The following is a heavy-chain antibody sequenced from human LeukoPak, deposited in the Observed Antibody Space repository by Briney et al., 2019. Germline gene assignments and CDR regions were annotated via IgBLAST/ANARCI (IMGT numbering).Heavy chain of an antibody. D-gene: IGHD6-6*01. CDR3: AREYSSSSGSVSDY. V-gene: IGHV3-7*01. CDR2: IKEDGSQK. Sequence: TGGSLRLSCAASGFTFSTFSRSWMSWVRQAPGKGLEWVANIKEDGSQKYYVDSVKGRFTISRDNARNSLYLQMNSLRDEDTAVYYCAREYSSSSGSVSDYWGQGTLVTVSS. J-gene: IGHJ4*02. CDR1: GFTFSTFSRSW.